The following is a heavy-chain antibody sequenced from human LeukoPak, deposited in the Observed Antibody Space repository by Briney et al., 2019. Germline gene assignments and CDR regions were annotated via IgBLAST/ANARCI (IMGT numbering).Heavy chain of an antibody. Sequence: PGGSLRLSCAASGFTFDDYAMHWVRQTPGKGLEWVSLISWDGGSTYYVDSVKGRFTISRDNSKNSLYLQMNSLRAEDTALYYCAKDRGIYVGYGMDVWGQGTTVTVSS. CDR1: GFTFDDYA. D-gene: IGHD3-10*01. J-gene: IGHJ6*02. CDR2: ISWDGGST. CDR3: AKDRGIYVGYGMDV. V-gene: IGHV3-43D*03.